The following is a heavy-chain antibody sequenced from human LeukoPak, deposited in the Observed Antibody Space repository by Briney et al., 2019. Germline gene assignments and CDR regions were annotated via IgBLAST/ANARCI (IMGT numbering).Heavy chain of an antibody. CDR3: ARPGRAYCGGDFFFQH. CDR1: GFTFSDYF. D-gene: IGHD2-21*02. J-gene: IGHJ1*01. V-gene: IGHV3-7*01. CDR2: IKQDGSEK. Sequence: GGSLRLSCAASGFTFSDYFMSWIRQAPGKGLEWVANIKQDGSEKYYVDSVKGRFTISRDNAKNSLYLQMNSLRAEDTAVYYCARPGRAYCGGDFFFQHWGQGTLVTVSS.